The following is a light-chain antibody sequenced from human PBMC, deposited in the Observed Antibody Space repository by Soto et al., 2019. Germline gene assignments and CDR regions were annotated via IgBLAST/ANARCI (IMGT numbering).Light chain of an antibody. J-gene: IGLJ2*01. Sequence: QSVLTQPASVSGSPGQSITISCTGTSRDIGNYNYVSWYQHHPGKAPKLIIYEVTDRPSGVSNRFSASKSGNTASLTISGLRAEDEADYYCSSYTTTTTVIFGGGTKLTVL. CDR3: SSYTTTTTVI. V-gene: IGLV2-14*01. CDR2: EVT. CDR1: SRDIGNYNY.